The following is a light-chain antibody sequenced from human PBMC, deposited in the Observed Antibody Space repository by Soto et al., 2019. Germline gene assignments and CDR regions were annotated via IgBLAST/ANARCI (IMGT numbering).Light chain of an antibody. J-gene: IGLJ1*01. Sequence: PVLTHPASGSRYPGQSSAITCTGNRNIVGAYDFVSWYQQHPDKAPNLLIYEVSNRPSGVSDRFSGSKSVNTATLTISGLQVEEEADYYCSSHTASNTRVFGTGTKVTVL. CDR3: SSHTASNTRV. V-gene: IGLV2-14*03. CDR1: RNIVGAYDF. CDR2: EVS.